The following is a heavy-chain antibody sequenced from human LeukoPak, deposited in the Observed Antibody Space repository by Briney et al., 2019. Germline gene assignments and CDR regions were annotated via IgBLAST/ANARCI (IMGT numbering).Heavy chain of an antibody. CDR3: AKAETYYDFWSGSELVY. CDR1: GFTFSSFA. D-gene: IGHD3-3*01. J-gene: IGHJ4*02. CDR2: IDGSGDDT. Sequence: PGGSLRLSCAASGFTFSSFAMIWVRQAPGKGLDWVSAIDGSGDDTYYADSVKGRFTISRDNSRSTLDLQMNSLRAEDTALYYCAKAETYYDFWSGSELVYWGQGTLVTVSS. V-gene: IGHV3-23*01.